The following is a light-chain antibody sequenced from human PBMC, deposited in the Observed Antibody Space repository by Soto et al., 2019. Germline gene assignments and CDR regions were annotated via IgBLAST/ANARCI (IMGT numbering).Light chain of an antibody. J-gene: IGKJ1*01. CDR3: QQCGSSPWT. V-gene: IGKV3-20*01. CDR1: QFVSSSY. Sequence: EVVLTQSPGTLSLSPGERATLSCRASQFVSSSYLAWYQQKPGQAPRLLIYGTFNRATGIPDRFSGSGSVTDLALTISRREPEDFAVYYCQQCGSSPWTCGQGTKVEIK. CDR2: GTF.